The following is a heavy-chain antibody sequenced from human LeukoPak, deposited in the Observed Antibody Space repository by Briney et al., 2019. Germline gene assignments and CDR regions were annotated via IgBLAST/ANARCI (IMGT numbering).Heavy chain of an antibody. CDR1: GLTFSTYV. D-gene: IGHD3-22*01. V-gene: IGHV4-4*07. CDR3: ARDKAVDSDISGYYYNRGLDC. Sequence: PGGSLRLSCAASGLTFSTYVMNWIRQPAGKGLEWIGRIYATGTTDYNPSLRSRVTMSLDTSVNQFSLRLSSVTAADTAVYFCARDKAVDSDISGYYYNRGLDCWGQGTLVTVSS. J-gene: IGHJ4*02. CDR2: IYATGTT.